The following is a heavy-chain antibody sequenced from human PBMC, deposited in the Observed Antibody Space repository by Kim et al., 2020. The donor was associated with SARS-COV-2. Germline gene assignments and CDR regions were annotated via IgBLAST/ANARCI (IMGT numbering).Heavy chain of an antibody. CDR2: IYYSGST. J-gene: IGHJ6*02. D-gene: IGHD2-2*01. CDR1: GGSISSSSYY. Sequence: SETLSLTCTVSGGSISSSSYYWGWIRQPPGKGLEWIGSIYYSGSTYYNPSLKSRVTISVDTSKNQFSLKLSSVTAADTAVYYCASLLLGTGAIYYYYGMDDWGQATTVTVSS. CDR3: ASLLLGTGAIYYYYGMDD. V-gene: IGHV4-39*07.